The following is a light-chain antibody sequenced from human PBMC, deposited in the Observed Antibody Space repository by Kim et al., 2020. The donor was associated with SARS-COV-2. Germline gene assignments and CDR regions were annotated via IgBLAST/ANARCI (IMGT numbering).Light chain of an antibody. CDR3: QQRGS. J-gene: IGKJ5*01. CDR2: EAS. CDR1: QGGSNY. V-gene: IGKV3-11*01. Sequence: GTLYLSPGDRATHSCRARQGGSNYLAWYQQKPGQAPRLLIYEASKRAAGIPARFSGSGSGTDFTLTISRLEPGDSAVYFCQQRGSFGQGTRLEMK.